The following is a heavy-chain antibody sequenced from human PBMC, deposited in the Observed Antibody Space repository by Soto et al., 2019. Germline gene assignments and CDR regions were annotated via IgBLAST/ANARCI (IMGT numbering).Heavy chain of an antibody. J-gene: IGHJ4*02. CDR1: GFPFGDYA. D-gene: IGHD3-16*01. Sequence: LRLSCAASGFPFGDYALSWVRQAPGKGLEWISFIRRKPYGGTTEYAASVKGRFTISRDESKSIAYLQMNSLKTEDTAVYYCTKGATSPFDSWGQGTRVTVS. V-gene: IGHV3-49*04. CDR3: TKGATSPFDS. CDR2: IRRKPYGGTT.